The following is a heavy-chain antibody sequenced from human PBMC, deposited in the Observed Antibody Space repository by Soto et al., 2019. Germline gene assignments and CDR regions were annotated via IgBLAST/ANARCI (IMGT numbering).Heavy chain of an antibody. CDR3: ARGQGIVAKIVQ. J-gene: IGHJ4*02. D-gene: IGHD5-12*01. V-gene: IGHV6-1*01. Sequence: SQTLSLTCVISGDSLSNNSAAWNWIRQSPSRGLEWLGRTYYRSRWYNHYAESVKSRITINPDTSKNQFSLHLKSVTPEDSAVYYWARGQGIVAKIVQWGQETLVKVPS. CDR2: TYYRSRWYN. CDR1: GDSLSNNSAA.